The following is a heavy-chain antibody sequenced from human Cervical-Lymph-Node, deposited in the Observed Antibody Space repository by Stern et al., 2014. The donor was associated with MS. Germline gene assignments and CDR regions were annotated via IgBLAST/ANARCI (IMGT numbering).Heavy chain of an antibody. V-gene: IGHV1-69*01. D-gene: IGHD3-16*02. CDR2: IIPMFGIA. Sequence: QVQLVQSGAEVKKPGSSVKVSCKASGGTFSSYTIGWVRQAPGQGLEWVGGIIPMFGIANYAEKFQGRVTITADESTSTAYMDLSTLRSEDTAVYYCARATSDYIWGSYRYLDYWGQGTQVTVSS. J-gene: IGHJ4*02. CDR1: GGTFSSYT. CDR3: ARATSDYIWGSYRYLDY.